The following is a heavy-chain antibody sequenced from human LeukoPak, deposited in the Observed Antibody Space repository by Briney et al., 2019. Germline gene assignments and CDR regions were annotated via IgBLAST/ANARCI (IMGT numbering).Heavy chain of an antibody. J-gene: IGHJ6*02. CDR1: GYTFTSYD. CDR3: ARGRYDFWSGSYYYYGMDV. Sequence: GASVKVSCKASGYTFTSYDINWVRQATGQGLEWMGWMNPNSGNTGYAQKFQGRVTMTRNTSISTAYMELSSLRSEDTAVYYCARGRYDFWSGSYYYYGMDVWGQGTTVTVSS. D-gene: IGHD3-3*01. CDR2: MNPNSGNT. V-gene: IGHV1-8*01.